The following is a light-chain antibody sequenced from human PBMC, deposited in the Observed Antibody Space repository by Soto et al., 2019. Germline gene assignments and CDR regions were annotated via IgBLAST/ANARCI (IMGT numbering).Light chain of an antibody. CDR3: CSYAGSSTFGVV. CDR1: SSDVGSYNL. CDR2: EGS. V-gene: IGLV2-23*03. Sequence: QSALTQPASVSGSPGQSITISCTGTSSDVGSYNLFSWYQQHPGKAPQLMIYEGSKRPSGVSNRFSGSKSGNTASLTISGLQAEDEADYYCCSYAGSSTFGVVFGGGTQLTVL. J-gene: IGLJ2*01.